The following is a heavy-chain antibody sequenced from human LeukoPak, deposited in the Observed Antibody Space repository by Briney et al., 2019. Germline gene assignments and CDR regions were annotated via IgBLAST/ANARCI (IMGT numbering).Heavy chain of an antibody. V-gene: IGHV3-9*01. D-gene: IGHD6-19*01. Sequence: GRSLRLSCAASGFTFDDYAMHWVRQAPGKGLEWVSGISWNSGSIGYADSVKGRSTISRDNAKNSLYLQMNSLRAEDTVLYYCAKSTSSGWPHFDYWGQGTLVTVSS. J-gene: IGHJ4*02. CDR3: AKSTSSGWPHFDY. CDR2: ISWNSGSI. CDR1: GFTFDDYA.